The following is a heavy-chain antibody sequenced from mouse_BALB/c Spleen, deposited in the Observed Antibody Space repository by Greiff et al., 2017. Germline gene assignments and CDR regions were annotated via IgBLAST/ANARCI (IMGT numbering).Heavy chain of an antibody. CDR2: ISSGGSYT. V-gene: IGHV5-6*01. CDR3: ARKEDYYGSSYLYYFDY. D-gene: IGHD1-1*01. CDR1: GFTFSSYG. J-gene: IGHJ2*01. Sequence: EVKRVESGGDLVKPGGSLKLSCAASGFTFSSYGMSWVRQTPDKRLEWVATISSGGSYTYYPDSVKGRFTISRDNAKNTLYLQMSSLKSEDTAMYYCARKEDYYGSSYLYYFDYWGQGTTLTVSS.